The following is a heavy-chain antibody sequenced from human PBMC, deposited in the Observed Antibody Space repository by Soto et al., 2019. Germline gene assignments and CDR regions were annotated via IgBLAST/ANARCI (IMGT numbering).Heavy chain of an antibody. J-gene: IGHJ6*02. CDR1: GFTFSSYA. CDR3: ARSWGIAARPGTLVHYYYYGMDV. Sequence: PGGSLRLSCAASGFTFSSYAIHWVRQAPGKGLEWVAVISYDGSNKYYADSVKGRFTISRDNSKNPLYLQMNSLRAEDTAVYYCARSWGIAARPGTLVHYYYYGMDVWGQGTTVTVSS. CDR2: ISYDGSNK. V-gene: IGHV3-30-3*01. D-gene: IGHD6-6*01.